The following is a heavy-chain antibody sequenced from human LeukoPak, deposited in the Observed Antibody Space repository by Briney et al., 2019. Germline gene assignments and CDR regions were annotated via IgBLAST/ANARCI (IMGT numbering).Heavy chain of an antibody. J-gene: IGHJ5*02. Sequence: PGGSLRLSCAASGFTVRSAWMTWARQVPGKGLEWVGRISNTGITQYAAPVKGRFTVSRDDSKNTLYLQMNSLKIEDTAVYHCTRGHYGPWGQGTLVTVSS. D-gene: IGHD3-10*01. V-gene: IGHV3-15*01. CDR2: ISNTGIT. CDR3: TRGHYGP. CDR1: GFTVRSAW.